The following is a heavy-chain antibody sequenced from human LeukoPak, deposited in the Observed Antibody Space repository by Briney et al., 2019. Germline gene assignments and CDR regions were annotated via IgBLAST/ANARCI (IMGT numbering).Heavy chain of an antibody. V-gene: IGHV3-30-3*01. Sequence: AGGSLRLSCAASGFTFSSYAMHWVRQAPGKGLEWVAVISYDGSNKYYADSVKGRFTISRDNSKNTLYLQMNSLRAEDTAVYYCARDSQWLVLRGYVDYWGQGTLVTVSS. D-gene: IGHD6-19*01. CDR2: ISYDGSNK. CDR3: ARDSQWLVLRGYVDY. CDR1: GFTFSSYA. J-gene: IGHJ4*02.